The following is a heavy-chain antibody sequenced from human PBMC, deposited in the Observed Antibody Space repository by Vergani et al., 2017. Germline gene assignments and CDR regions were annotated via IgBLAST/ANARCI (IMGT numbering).Heavy chain of an antibody. Sequence: QVQLVQSGAEVGKPGASVKFSCKASGYTFTACYIHWVRQAPEQGLEWVGVISPDGFSTFYAQKFQGRVTITRDTSTSTVYVEVTSLRSDDTAVYYCAREPPLTGFFDYWGQGTLVTVSS. V-gene: IGHV1-46*03. CDR1: GYTFTACY. D-gene: IGHD3-9*01. CDR2: ISPDGFST. J-gene: IGHJ4*02. CDR3: AREPPLTGFFDY.